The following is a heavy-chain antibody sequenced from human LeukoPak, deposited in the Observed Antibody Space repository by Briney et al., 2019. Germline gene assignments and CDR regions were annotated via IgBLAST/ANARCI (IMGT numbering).Heavy chain of an antibody. Sequence: GGSPRLSCAASGFTFDDYAMHWVRQAPGKGLEWVSGISWNSGSIGYADSVKGRFTISRDNAKNSLYLQMSSLRAEDTAVYYCTRNYVVVPNGDWFGPWGQGTLVTVSS. J-gene: IGHJ5*02. V-gene: IGHV3-9*01. CDR1: GFTFDDYA. CDR3: TRNYVVVPNGDWFGP. CDR2: ISWNSGSI. D-gene: IGHD2-2*01.